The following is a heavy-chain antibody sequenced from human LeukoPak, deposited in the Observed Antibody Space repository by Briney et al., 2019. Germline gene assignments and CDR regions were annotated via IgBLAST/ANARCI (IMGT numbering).Heavy chain of an antibody. Sequence: SETLSLTCAVYGGSFSGYYWSWIRQPPGKGLEWVGEINHSGSTNYNPSLNIRVTISVDTYKNQFTLRLSSVTAADTAVYYGARLNVHTAYYFDYWGQGTLVTVSS. V-gene: IGHV4-34*01. CDR3: ARLNVHTAYYFDY. CDR1: GGSFSGYY. CDR2: INHSGST. J-gene: IGHJ4*02. D-gene: IGHD5-18*01.